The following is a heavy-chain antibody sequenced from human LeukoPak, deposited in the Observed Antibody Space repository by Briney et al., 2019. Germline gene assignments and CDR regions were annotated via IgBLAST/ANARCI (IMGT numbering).Heavy chain of an antibody. V-gene: IGHV3-43*01. D-gene: IGHD6-19*01. CDR2: ISWDGGKT. CDR1: GFNFDDYT. CDR3: AREGIGSGGEWLVPNYYYMDV. Sequence: GGSLRLSCAASGFNFDDYTMHWVRQAPGKGLEWVSLISWDGGKTYHADSVKGRFTISRDNSKNSLYLQMNSLGTEDTALYYCAREGIGSGGEWLVPNYYYMDVWGKGTTATVSS. J-gene: IGHJ6*03.